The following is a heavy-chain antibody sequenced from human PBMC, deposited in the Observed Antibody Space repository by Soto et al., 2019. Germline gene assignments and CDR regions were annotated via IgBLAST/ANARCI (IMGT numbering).Heavy chain of an antibody. CDR2: INWNGGST. V-gene: IGHV3-20*01. CDR3: ARDVSLTGTGRFDY. Sequence: GGSLRLSCAASGFTFDDYGMSWVRQAPGKGLEWVSGINWNGGSTGYADSVKGRFTISRDNAKNSLYLQMNSLRAEDTALYHCARDVSLTGTGRFDYWGQGTLVTVSS. J-gene: IGHJ4*02. CDR1: GFTFDDYG. D-gene: IGHD1-1*01.